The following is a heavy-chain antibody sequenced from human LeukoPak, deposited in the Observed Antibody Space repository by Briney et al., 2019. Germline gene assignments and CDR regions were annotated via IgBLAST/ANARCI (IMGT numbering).Heavy chain of an antibody. CDR2: ISSSSSSI. D-gene: IGHD3-22*01. Sequence: GGSLRLSCAASGFTFSSYIMTRVRQAPGKGLEWVSSISSSSSSIYYADSVKGRFTISRDNAKNSLYLQMNSLRAEDTAVYYCARDQPYYYDSSAYYVKAFDIWGQGTMVTVSS. CDR3: ARDQPYYYDSSAYYVKAFDI. V-gene: IGHV3-21*01. J-gene: IGHJ3*02. CDR1: GFTFSSYI.